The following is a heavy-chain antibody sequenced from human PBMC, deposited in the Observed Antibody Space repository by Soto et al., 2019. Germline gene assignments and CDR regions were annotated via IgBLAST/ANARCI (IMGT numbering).Heavy chain of an antibody. D-gene: IGHD3-22*01. V-gene: IGHV3-30*03. CDR2: ISHDGTNK. CDR1: GFSFRNYG. J-gene: IGHJ4*02. CDR3: VGGYYYGDY. Sequence: QVHLVESGGGVVQPGRSLRLSCAASGFSFRNYGMHWVRQAPGKGLEWVAGISHDGTNKYYADSVKGRFTISRDNSKNPLYLQMNSLRDEDTAVYYCVGGYYYGDYWGQGTLVTVSS.